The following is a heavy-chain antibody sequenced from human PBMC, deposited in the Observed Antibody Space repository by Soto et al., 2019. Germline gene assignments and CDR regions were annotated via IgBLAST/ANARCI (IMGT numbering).Heavy chain of an antibody. Sequence: SETLSLTCTVSGGYISSGGYYWSWIRQHPGKGLEWIGYIYYSGSTYYNPSLKSRVTISVDTSKNQFSLKLSSVTAADTAVYYCARASGFTMVRGVIMTDAFDIWGQGTMVT. D-gene: IGHD3-10*01. CDR1: GGYISSGGYY. CDR2: IYYSGST. V-gene: IGHV4-31*03. J-gene: IGHJ3*02. CDR3: ARASGFTMVRGVIMTDAFDI.